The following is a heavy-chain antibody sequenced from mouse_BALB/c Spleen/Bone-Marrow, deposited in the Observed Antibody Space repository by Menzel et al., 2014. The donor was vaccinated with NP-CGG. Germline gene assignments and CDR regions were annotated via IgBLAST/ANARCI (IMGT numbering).Heavy chain of an antibody. CDR2: ILPGSGST. D-gene: IGHD1-1*02. CDR3: ASGGSTMDY. CDR1: GYTFSSYW. J-gene: IGHJ4*01. V-gene: IGHV1-9*01. Sequence: QVQLQQSGAELMKPGASVKISCKATGYTFSSYWIEWVKQRPGHGLEWIGEILPGSGSTNYNEKFKGKATFTADKSSNTVYMQLSSLTSEDASVCDCASGGSTMDYWGQGTSVTVSS.